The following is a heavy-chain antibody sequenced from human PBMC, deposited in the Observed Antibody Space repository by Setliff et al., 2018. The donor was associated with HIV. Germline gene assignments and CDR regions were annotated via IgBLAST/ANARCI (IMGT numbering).Heavy chain of an antibody. V-gene: IGHV2-70*11. Sequence: SGPTLVNTTQTLTLTCTFSGFSLSTTGMCVTWIRQPPGKALEWLARIDWDDDKYYSTSLKTRLTISKDTSKNQVVLTMTNMDPVDTATYYCARTLTNFWSGYYQTDWGQGTLVTVSS. CDR3: ARTLTNFWSGYYQTD. CDR2: IDWDDDK. J-gene: IGHJ4*02. D-gene: IGHD3-3*01. CDR1: GFSLSTTGMC.